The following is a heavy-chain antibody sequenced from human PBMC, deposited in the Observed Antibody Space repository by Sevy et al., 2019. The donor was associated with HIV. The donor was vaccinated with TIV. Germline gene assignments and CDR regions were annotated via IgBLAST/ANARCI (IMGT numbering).Heavy chain of an antibody. CDR2: VSYDGSNK. CDR1: GFTFHSHA. Sequence: GGSLRLSCVDSGFTFHSHAMHWVRQAPGKGLEWVAAVSYDGSNKSYTDSVKGRFVISRDNSKNTLYLQINSLRVEDTAVYHCARDRGAPPTAILYYFDFWGQGTLVTVSS. D-gene: IGHD5-18*01. V-gene: IGHV3-30*09. CDR3: ARDRGAPPTAILYYFDF. J-gene: IGHJ4*02.